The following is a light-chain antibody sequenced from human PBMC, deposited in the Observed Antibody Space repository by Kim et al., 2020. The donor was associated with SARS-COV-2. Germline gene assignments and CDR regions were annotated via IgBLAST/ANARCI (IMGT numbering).Light chain of an antibody. Sequence: PGKTARVSCGGNSIGGRGFPCYKQESGHAPVLGIYYDSDRPSGFPERCSGSNSGNTATLTISRVEAGDEADYYCQGWDSSSDHRVVFGGGTQLTVL. CDR3: QGWDSSSDHRVV. J-gene: IGLJ2*01. CDR2: YDS. CDR1: SIGGRG. V-gene: IGLV3-21*04.